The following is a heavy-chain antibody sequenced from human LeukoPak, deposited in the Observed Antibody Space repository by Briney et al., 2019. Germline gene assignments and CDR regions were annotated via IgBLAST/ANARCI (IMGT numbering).Heavy chain of an antibody. Sequence: TSETLSLTCTVSGASLSGYFWSWIRQSPGKGLEWIGYIYYSGDTNYNPSLKSRVTISVDTSKNQFSLKLSSVTAADTAVYYCARGPHCSSTSCYSEYFHHWGQGTLVTVSS. V-gene: IGHV4-59*12. D-gene: IGHD2-2*01. CDR3: ARGPHCSSTSCYSEYFHH. CDR2: IYYSGDT. J-gene: IGHJ1*01. CDR1: GASLSGYF.